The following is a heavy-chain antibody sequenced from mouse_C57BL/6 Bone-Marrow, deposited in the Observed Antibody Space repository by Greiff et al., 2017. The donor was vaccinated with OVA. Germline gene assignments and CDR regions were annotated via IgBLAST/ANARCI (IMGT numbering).Heavy chain of an antibody. Sequence: VQLKESGGGLVKPGGSLKLSCAASGFTFSSYTMSWVRQTPEKRLEWVATISGGGGNTYYPDSVKGRFTISRDNAKNTLYLQMSSLRSEDTALYYCARRRKSNGYERYFDDWGTGTTVTVSS. CDR2: ISGGGGNT. CDR3: ARRRKSNGYERYFDD. V-gene: IGHV5-9*01. J-gene: IGHJ1*03. D-gene: IGHD2-2*01. CDR1: GFTFSSYT.